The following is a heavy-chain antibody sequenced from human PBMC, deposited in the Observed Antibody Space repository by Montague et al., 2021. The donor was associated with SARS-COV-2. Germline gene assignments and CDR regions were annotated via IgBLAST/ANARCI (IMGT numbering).Heavy chain of an antibody. CDR1: GFSLISDGVG. J-gene: IGHJ4*02. CDR2: IFWNDDK. D-gene: IGHD7-27*01. V-gene: IGHV2-5*01. Sequence: PALVKPTKTLTLTCTFSGFSLISDGVGVGWIRQPPGKALEWLALIFWNDDKRYNSSLKNRLTVTRDASKNQVVLTMTNMDPLDTGTYYCAHSLLFSSLGGFDSWGQGTLVTVAS. CDR3: AHSLLFSSLGGFDS.